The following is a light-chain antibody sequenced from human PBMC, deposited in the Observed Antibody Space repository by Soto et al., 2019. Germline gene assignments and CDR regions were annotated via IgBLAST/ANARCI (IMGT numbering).Light chain of an antibody. V-gene: IGLV2-23*01. J-gene: IGLJ2*01. CDR2: EGS. CDR3: CSYAGSSPHVV. Sequence: QSVLTQPASVSGSPGQSITISCTGTSGDVGSYNLVSWYQQHPGKAPKLMIYEGSKRPSGVSNRFSGSKSGNTASLTISGLQAEDEADYYCCSYAGSSPHVVFGGGTKLTVL. CDR1: SGDVGSYNL.